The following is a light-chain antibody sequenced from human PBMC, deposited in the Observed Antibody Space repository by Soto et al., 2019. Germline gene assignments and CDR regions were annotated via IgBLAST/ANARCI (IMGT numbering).Light chain of an antibody. Sequence: QSVLTQPPSVSGAPGQRGTISCTGSSXNIGAGYDVHWYQQLPGTAPKLLIYGNSNRPSGVPDRFSGSKSGTSASLAITGLQAEDEADYYCQSYDRSLSAPYVFGTGTKVTVL. J-gene: IGLJ1*01. CDR2: GNS. V-gene: IGLV1-40*01. CDR3: QSYDRSLSAPYV. CDR1: SXNIGAGYD.